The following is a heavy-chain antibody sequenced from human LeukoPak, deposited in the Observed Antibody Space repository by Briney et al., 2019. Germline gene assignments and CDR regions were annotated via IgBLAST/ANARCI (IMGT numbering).Heavy chain of an antibody. J-gene: IGHJ5*02. Sequence: GASVKVSCKASGYTFTSHAMHWVRQAPGQRLEWMGWINAGNGNTKYSQKFQGRVTITRDTSASTAYMELSSLRSEDTAVYYCARGRAAAGNSWFDPWGQGTLVTVSS. D-gene: IGHD6-13*01. CDR2: INAGNGNT. CDR3: ARGRAAAGNSWFDP. V-gene: IGHV1-3*01. CDR1: GYTFTSHA.